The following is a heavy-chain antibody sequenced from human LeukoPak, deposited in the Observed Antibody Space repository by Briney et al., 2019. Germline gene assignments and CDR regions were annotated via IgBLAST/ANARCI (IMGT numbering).Heavy chain of an antibody. CDR3: ARYSSSWLFDY. V-gene: IGHV4-31*03. J-gene: IGHJ4*02. D-gene: IGHD6-13*01. CDR2: IYHSGST. Sequence: SQTLSLTCTVSGGSISSGGYYWSWIRQHPGKGLEWIGYIYHSGSTYYNPSLKSRVTISVDRSKNQFSLKLSSVTAADTAVYYCARYSSSWLFDYWGQGTLVTVSS. CDR1: GGSISSGGYY.